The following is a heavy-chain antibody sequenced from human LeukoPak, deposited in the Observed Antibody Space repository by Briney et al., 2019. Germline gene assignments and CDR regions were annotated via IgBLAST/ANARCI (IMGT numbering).Heavy chain of an antibody. CDR3: ARDAEDTAMDH. D-gene: IGHD5-18*01. Sequence: GGSLRLSCAASGFTFSSYAMHWVRQAPGKGLEWVAVISYDGSNKYYADSVKGRFTISRDNSKNTLYLQMNSLRAADTAVYYCARDAEDTAMDHWGQGTLVTVSS. J-gene: IGHJ4*02. CDR2: ISYDGSNK. CDR1: GFTFSSYA. V-gene: IGHV3-30*04.